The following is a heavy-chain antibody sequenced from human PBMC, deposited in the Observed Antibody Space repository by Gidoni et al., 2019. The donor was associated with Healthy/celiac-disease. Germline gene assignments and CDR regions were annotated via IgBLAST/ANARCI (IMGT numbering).Heavy chain of an antibody. J-gene: IGHJ6*02. V-gene: IGHV1-69*04. D-gene: IGHD3-22*01. CDR3: ASSAPSYDSSGYYLYYGMDV. CDR1: GCTFSSYA. CDR2: ILPILGIA. Sequence: QVQLVQSGAEVKKPGSSVKVSCKASGCTFSSYAISWVRQAPGQGLEWMGRILPILGIANYAQKFQGRVTITADKSTSTAYMELSSLRSEDTAVYYCASSAPSYDSSGYYLYYGMDVWGQGTTVTVSS.